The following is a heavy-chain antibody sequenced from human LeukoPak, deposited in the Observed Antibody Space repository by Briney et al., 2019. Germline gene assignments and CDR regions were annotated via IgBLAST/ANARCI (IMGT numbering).Heavy chain of an antibody. CDR2: IYSGGST. V-gene: IGHV3-53*01. CDR1: GFTVSSNY. D-gene: IGHD6-6*01. CDR3: ARAEAHTSSMDY. J-gene: IGHJ4*02. Sequence: GGSLRLSCAASGFTVSSNYMSWVRQAPGKGLEWVSVIYSGGSTYYADSVKGRFTTPRDISKNTLYLQMNSLRAEDTAVYYCARAEAHTSSMDYWGQGTLVTVSS.